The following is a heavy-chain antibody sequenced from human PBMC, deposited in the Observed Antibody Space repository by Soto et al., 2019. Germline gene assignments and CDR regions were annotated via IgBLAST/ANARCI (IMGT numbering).Heavy chain of an antibody. CDR3: AVDTAMVRTSFYFDY. J-gene: IGHJ4*02. V-gene: IGHV1-69*01. CDR2: IIPIFGTA. Sequence: QVQLVQSGAEVKKPGASVKVSCKASGYTFSSYAISWVRQAPGQGLEWMGGIIPIFGTANYAQKFQGRVTITADESTSTAYMELSSLRSEDTAVYYCAVDTAMVRTSFYFDYWGQGTLVTVSS. D-gene: IGHD5-18*01. CDR1: GYTFSSYA.